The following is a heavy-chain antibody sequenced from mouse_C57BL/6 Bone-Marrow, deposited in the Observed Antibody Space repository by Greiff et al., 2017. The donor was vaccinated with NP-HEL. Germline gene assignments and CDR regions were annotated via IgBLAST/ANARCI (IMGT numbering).Heavy chain of an antibody. CDR3: ARRAQATWFAY. V-gene: IGHV5-12*01. Sequence: EVMLVESGGGLVQPGGSLKLSCAASGFTFSDYYMYWVRQTPEKRLEWVAYISNGGGSTYYPDTVKGRFTISRDNAKNTLYLQRSRLKSEDTAMYYCARRAQATWFAYWGQGTLVTVSA. J-gene: IGHJ3*01. D-gene: IGHD3-2*02. CDR1: GFTFSDYY. CDR2: ISNGGGST.